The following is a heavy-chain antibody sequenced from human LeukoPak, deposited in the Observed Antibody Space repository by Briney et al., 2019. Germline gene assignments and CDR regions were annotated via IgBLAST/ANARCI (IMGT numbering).Heavy chain of an antibody. Sequence: PSETLSLTCAVYGGSFSGYYWSWIRQPPGKGLEWIGEINHSGSTNYNPSLKSRVTISVDTSKNQFSLKLSSVTAADTAVYYCARRPRALDYYDSSGKSFDYWGQGTLVTVSS. D-gene: IGHD3-22*01. CDR3: ARRPRALDYYDSSGKSFDY. J-gene: IGHJ4*02. CDR1: GGSFSGYY. CDR2: INHSGST. V-gene: IGHV4-34*01.